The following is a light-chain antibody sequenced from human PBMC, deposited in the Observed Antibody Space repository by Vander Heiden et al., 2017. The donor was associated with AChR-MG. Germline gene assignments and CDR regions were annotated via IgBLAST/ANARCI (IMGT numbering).Light chain of an antibody. CDR1: QSINNY. CDR3: QQTYSIPLT. V-gene: IGKV1-39*01. CDR2: AAS. Sequence: DIQMTQSPSSLSASVGDRVTMTCRASQSINNYLNWYQQKPGKAPKVLIYAASSLQSGVPSRFSGSETGPDFTLTISSLQPEDFATYYCQQTYSIPLTFGGGTEVEI. J-gene: IGKJ4*01.